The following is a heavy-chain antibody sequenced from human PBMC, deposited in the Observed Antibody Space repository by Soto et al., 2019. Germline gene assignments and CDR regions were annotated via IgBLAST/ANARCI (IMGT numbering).Heavy chain of an antibody. CDR2: ISAYNGNT. CDR3: ARARNYDFWSGYHHGYYYYGMYV. V-gene: IGHV1-18*01. Sequence: ASVKVSCKASGYTFTSYGISWVRQAPGQGLEWMGWISAYNGNTNYAQKLQGRVTMTTDTSTSTAYMELSSLRSEDTAVYYCARARNYDFWSGYHHGYYYYGMYVWGQGTTVTVSS. J-gene: IGHJ6*02. CDR1: GYTFTSYG. D-gene: IGHD3-3*01.